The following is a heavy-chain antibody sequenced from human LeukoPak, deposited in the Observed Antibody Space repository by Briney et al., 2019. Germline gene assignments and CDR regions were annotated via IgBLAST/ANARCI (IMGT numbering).Heavy chain of an antibody. CDR1: GYTFTSYG. Sequence: SVTASCKASGYTFTSYGISWVRQAPGQGLEWMGGIIPIFGTANYAQKFQGRVTITADESTSTAYMELSSLRSEDTAVYYCAGGTGTELPYYYYYGMDVWGQGTTVTVSS. J-gene: IGHJ6*02. V-gene: IGHV1-69*13. D-gene: IGHD1-1*01. CDR2: IIPIFGTA. CDR3: AGGTGTELPYYYYYGMDV.